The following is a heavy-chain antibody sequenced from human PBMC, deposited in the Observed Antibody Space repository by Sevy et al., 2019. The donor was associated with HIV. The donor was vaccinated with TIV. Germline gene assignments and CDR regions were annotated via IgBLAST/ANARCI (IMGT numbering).Heavy chain of an antibody. V-gene: IGHV3-21*04. Sequence: GGSLRLSCAASGFTFSSYSMNWVRQAPGKGLEWVSSISSSSSYIYYADSVKGRFTISRDNSKNSFYLQMNNLRAEDTALYYCAREGCTKPHDYWGQGTLVTVSS. CDR1: GFTFSSYS. CDR2: ISSSSSYI. J-gene: IGHJ4*02. D-gene: IGHD2-8*01. CDR3: AREGCTKPHDY.